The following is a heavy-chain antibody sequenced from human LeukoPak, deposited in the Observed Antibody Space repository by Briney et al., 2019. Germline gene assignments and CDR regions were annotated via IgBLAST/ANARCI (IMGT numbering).Heavy chain of an antibody. CDR3: AQDLSVLDQGSI. J-gene: IGHJ3*02. CDR2: ISGSGGST. V-gene: IGHV3-23*01. CDR1: GFTFSSYA. Sequence: PGGSLRLSCAASGFTFSSYAMSWVRQAPGKGLEWVSAISGSGGSTYYADSVKGRFTISRDNSKNTLYLQMNSLRAEDTAVYYCAQDLSVLDQGSIWGQRTMVTVSS.